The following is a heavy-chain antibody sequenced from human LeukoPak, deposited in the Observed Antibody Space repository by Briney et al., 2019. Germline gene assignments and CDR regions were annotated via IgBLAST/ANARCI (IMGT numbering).Heavy chain of an antibody. V-gene: IGHV3-74*01. D-gene: IGHD3-22*01. Sequence: GGSLRLSCAASGFTFSSYWMHWVRQAPGKGLVWVSRINSDGSSTSYADSVKGRFTISRDNAKNTLYLQMNSLRAEDTAVYYCASTLNITMIVVARTWGQGTLVTVSS. CDR3: ASTLNITMIVVART. J-gene: IGHJ5*02. CDR2: INSDGSST. CDR1: GFTFSSYW.